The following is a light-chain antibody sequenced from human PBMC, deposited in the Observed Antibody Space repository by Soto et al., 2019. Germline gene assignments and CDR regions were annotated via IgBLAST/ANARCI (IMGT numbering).Light chain of an antibody. CDR3: HQRKSWPIT. Sequence: IVLTQSPGTLPLSPGERSPLSCRASQSVSSSYLAWYQQKPGQAPRLLLYGASSRATGIPERFSGSGSGTDFTLTTSDLEPEDFAFYYCHQRKSWPITFGTGTKVDIK. CDR1: QSVSSSY. CDR2: GAS. V-gene: IGKV3D-20*02. J-gene: IGKJ3*01.